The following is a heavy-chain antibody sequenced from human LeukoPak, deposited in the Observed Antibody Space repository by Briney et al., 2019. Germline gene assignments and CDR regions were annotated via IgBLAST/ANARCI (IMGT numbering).Heavy chain of an antibody. J-gene: IGHJ3*02. CDR1: GYSFTSYW. Sequence: GESLKISCKGSGYSFTSYWIGWVRQMPGKGLEWMGIIYPGDSDTRYSPSVQGQVTISADKSISTAYLQWSSLKASDTAMYYCATGEDYYDSSGYHHDAFDIWGQGTMVTVSS. V-gene: IGHV5-51*01. CDR3: ATGEDYYDSSGYHHDAFDI. D-gene: IGHD3-22*01. CDR2: IYPGDSDT.